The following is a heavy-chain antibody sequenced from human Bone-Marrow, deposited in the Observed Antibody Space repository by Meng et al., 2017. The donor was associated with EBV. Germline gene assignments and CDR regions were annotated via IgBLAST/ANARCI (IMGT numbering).Heavy chain of an antibody. V-gene: IGHV1-69*01. CDR3: ASESGRGFTPDY. Sequence: QVQVVPSGAEVKKPGSSVKVSCRTSGGTFRSDAVSWVRQAPGQGLEWMGGLIPMSDAPHYAQKFQGRVTMTADESTSTHYMDLTGLRSDDTAVYYCASESGRGFTPDYWGQGTLVTVSS. CDR2: LIPMSDAP. J-gene: IGHJ4*02. CDR1: GGTFRSDA. D-gene: IGHD3-10*01.